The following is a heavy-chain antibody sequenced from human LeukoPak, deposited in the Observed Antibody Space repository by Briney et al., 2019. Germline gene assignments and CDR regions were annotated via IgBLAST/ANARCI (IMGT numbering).Heavy chain of an antibody. CDR2: INHSGST. D-gene: IGHD4-23*01. V-gene: IGHV4-34*01. Sequence: SETLSLTCAVYGGSFSGYYWSWIRQPPGKGLEWIGEINHSGSTNYNPSLKSRVTISVDTSKNQFSLKLSSVTAADTAVYYCARGNDYGGNLDYWGQGTLVTVSS. CDR3: ARGNDYGGNLDY. CDR1: GGSFSGYY. J-gene: IGHJ4*02.